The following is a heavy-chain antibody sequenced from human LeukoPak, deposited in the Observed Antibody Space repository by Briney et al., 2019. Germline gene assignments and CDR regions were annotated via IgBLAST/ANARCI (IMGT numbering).Heavy chain of an antibody. CDR3: ARDLTRYQLLYDY. CDR2: INPNSGGT. V-gene: IGHV1-2*02. CDR1: GYTFTGYY. Sequence: GASVKVSCKASGYTFTGYYMHWVRQAPGQGLEWMGWINPNSGGTNYAQKFQGRVTMTRDTSISTAYMELSRLRSDDTAVYYCARDLTRYQLLYDYWCQGTLVTVSS. D-gene: IGHD2-2*02. J-gene: IGHJ4*02.